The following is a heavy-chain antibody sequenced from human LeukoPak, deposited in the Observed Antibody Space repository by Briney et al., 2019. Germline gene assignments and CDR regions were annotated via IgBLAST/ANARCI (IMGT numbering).Heavy chain of an antibody. V-gene: IGHV1-8*02. CDR3: ARERDSWDLLNW. CDR1: GYTFTSYD. D-gene: IGHD1-26*01. J-gene: IGHJ4*01. CDR2: MNPDSGNT. Sequence: GASVKVSCKASGYTFTSYDINWVRQAPGQGLEWMGWMNPDSGNTGYAQKFQGRVTMTRDISISTAYMELSSLTSEDTAVYYCARERDSWDLLNWGGHGTLVTVSS.